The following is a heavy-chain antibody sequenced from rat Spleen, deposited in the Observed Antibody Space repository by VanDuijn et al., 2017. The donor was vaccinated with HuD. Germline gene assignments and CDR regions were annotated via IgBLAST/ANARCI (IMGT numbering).Heavy chain of an antibody. CDR3: TTQWELYH. CDR1: GFTFTDYH. Sequence: EVQLVESGGGLVQPGRSLRLSCAASGFTFTDYHMAWVRQAPAQGLEWVASISYEGAYTYYRDSVKGRFTISRDNAKSSLYLQMNSLRSEDTATYYCTTQWELYHWGQGVMVTVSS. V-gene: IGHV5-20*01. CDR2: ISYEGAYT. J-gene: IGHJ2*01. D-gene: IGHD5-1*01.